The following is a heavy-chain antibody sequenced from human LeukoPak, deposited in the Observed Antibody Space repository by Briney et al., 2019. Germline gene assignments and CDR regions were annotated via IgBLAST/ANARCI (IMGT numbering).Heavy chain of an antibody. J-gene: IGHJ6*03. D-gene: IGHD3-16*01. V-gene: IGHV3-53*05. CDR3: ARGYDSNLDYYYYMDV. CDR2: IYSGGRT. Sequence: PGGSLRLSCAASGFTVSRNYMNWVRQAPGKGLEWVSIIYSGGRTYYADSVEGRFTISRDNSKNTLYVQMNSLRAEDTAVYFCARGYDSNLDYYYYMDVWGKGTTVTVSS. CDR1: GFTVSRNY.